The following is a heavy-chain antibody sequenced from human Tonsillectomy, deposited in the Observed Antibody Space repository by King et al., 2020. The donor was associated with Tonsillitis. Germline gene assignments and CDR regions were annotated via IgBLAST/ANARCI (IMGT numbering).Heavy chain of an antibody. D-gene: IGHD2-21*01. Sequence: VQLVESGGGLVQPGGSLRLSCAASGFTFSNYAMNWVRQAPGKGLEWVSVIYSSGGSRYYADSVKGRFTISRDNSENRLYLQMNSLRAEDTAVYYCAKSTEWGLGPFDYWGQGTLVPVSS. J-gene: IGHJ4*02. CDR3: AKSTEWGLGPFDY. CDR2: IYSSGGSR. CDR1: GFTFSNYA. V-gene: IGHV3-23*03.